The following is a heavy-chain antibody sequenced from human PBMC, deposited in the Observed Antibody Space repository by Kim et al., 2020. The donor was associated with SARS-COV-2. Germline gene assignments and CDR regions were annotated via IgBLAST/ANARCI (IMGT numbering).Heavy chain of an antibody. CDR1: GFTFSSYA. CDR3: VKVAELLWFGELSPL. J-gene: IGHJ4*02. V-gene: IGHV3-64D*09. Sequence: GGSLRLSCSASGFTFSSYAMHWVRQAPGKGLEYVSAISSNGGSTYYADSVKGRFTISRDNSKNTLYLQMSSLRAEDTAVYYCVKVAELLWFGELSPLWGQGTLVTVSS. CDR2: ISSNGGST. D-gene: IGHD3-10*01.